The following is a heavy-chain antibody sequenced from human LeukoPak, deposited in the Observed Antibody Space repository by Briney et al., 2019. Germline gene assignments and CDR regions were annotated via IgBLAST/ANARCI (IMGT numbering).Heavy chain of an antibody. J-gene: IGHJ4*02. Sequence: PSETLSLTCTVSGGSISSYYWSWIRQPPGKGLEWIGYIYYSGSTNYNPSLKSRVTISVDTSKNQFSLKLSSVTAADTAVYYCARAYYDFWSGSFDYWGQGTLVTVSS. D-gene: IGHD3-3*01. CDR1: GGSISSYY. CDR2: IYYSGST. V-gene: IGHV4-59*08. CDR3: ARAYYDFWSGSFDY.